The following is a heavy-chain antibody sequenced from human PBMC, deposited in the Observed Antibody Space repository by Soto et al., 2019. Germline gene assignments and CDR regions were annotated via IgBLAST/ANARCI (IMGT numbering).Heavy chain of an antibody. J-gene: IGHJ6*02. D-gene: IGHD3-10*01. Sequence: QVQLVESGGGVVQPGRSLTLSCAASGFTFSNYGMHWVRQAPGKGLEWVAVILNDGSNRYHADSVKDRFTISRDNSKNTLLLQMNSLRAEDTAVYYCARDDEYSGNGMDVWGQGTTVTVS. CDR3: ARDDEYSGNGMDV. V-gene: IGHV3-33*01. CDR1: GFTFSNYG. CDR2: ILNDGSNR.